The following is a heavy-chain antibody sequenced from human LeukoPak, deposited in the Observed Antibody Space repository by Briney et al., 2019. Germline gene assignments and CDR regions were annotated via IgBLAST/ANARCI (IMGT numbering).Heavy chain of an antibody. J-gene: IGHJ3*02. CDR1: GGSISSYY. D-gene: IGHD2-15*01. CDR2: IYYSGST. V-gene: IGHV4-39*02. CDR3: ARLTIAANAFDI. Sequence: SETLSLTCTVSGGSISSYYWSWIRQPPGKGPEWIGSIYYSGSTYYNPSLKSRVTISVDTSKNHFSLRLSSVTAADTAMFYCARLTIAANAFDIWGQGTMVTVSS.